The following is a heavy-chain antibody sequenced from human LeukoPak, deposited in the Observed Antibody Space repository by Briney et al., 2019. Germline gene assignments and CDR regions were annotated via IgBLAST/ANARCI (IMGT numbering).Heavy chain of an antibody. CDR3: ARVQVGGTGRGPLD. J-gene: IGHJ4*02. CDR1: GFTFSNAW. CDR2: ISGSSTTI. Sequence: GGSLRLSCAASGFTFSNAWMSWVRQAPGKGLEWVSYISGSSTTIQYADSVKGRFTISRDNAKNSLYLQMDSLSAEDTAVYYCARVQVGGTGRGPLDWGQGTLVTVSS. V-gene: IGHV3-48*01. D-gene: IGHD6-19*01.